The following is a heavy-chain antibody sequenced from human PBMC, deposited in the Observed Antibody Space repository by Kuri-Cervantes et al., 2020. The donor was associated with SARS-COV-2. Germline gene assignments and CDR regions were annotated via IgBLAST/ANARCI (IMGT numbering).Heavy chain of an antibody. CDR2: ISYDGSNK. J-gene: IGHJ5*02. CDR1: GFTFSSYA. Sequence: LSLTCAASGFTFSSYAMHWVRQAPGKGLEWVAVISYDGSNKYYADSVKGRFTISRDNSKNTLYLQMNSLRAEDTAVYYCARAGGGSYYGRFDPWGQGTLVTVSS. D-gene: IGHD1-26*01. CDR3: ARAGGGSYYGRFDP. V-gene: IGHV3-30-3*01.